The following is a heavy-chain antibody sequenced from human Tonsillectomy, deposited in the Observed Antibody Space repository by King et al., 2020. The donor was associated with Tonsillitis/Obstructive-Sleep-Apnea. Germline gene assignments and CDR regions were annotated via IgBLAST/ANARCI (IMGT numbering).Heavy chain of an antibody. J-gene: IGHJ6*03. V-gene: IGHV1-69*01. CDR3: ARTSTGTTHMDV. D-gene: IGHD1-7*01. CDR2: IIPIYGIT. Sequence: QLVQSGAEVKKPGSSVKVSCKASGGTFSSYAISWVRHVPGQGLEWMGGIIPIYGITNYAQKFQGRVTITADEATNTAYMDLSSLRSEDTAVYYCARTSTGTTHMDVWGTGTTVTVSS. CDR1: GGTFSSYA.